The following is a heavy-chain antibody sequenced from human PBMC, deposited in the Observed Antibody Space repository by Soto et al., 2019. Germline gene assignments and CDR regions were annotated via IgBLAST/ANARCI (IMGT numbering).Heavy chain of an antibody. CDR3: AHINGPPHYYFAY. V-gene: IGHV2-5*01. D-gene: IGHD3-10*01. J-gene: IGHJ4*02. CDR1: GFSLTTIIVG. CDR2: INWNDDK. Sequence: KXGPTRVNPTQTLTLTCTFSGFSLTTIIVGVGWIRQPPGKALEWLALINWNDDKRYSPSLKNRLTLMTDTSKNQVVLTMTNLDPVDTATYYCAHINGPPHYYFAYWGQGALVTVSS.